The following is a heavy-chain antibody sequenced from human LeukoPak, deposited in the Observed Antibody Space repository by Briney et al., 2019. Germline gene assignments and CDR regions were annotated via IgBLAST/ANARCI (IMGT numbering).Heavy chain of an antibody. CDR2: INVNTGGT. V-gene: IGHV1-2*02. Sequence: ASVKVSCKASGYTFTGHYMQWVRQAPGQGLEWVGWINVNTGGTKYAPKFEGRVTMTRDTSKTTAYMELRGLRTDDTAVYYCAREGPGSSGWFFDYWGQGTLVSVSS. D-gene: IGHD6-19*01. CDR3: AREGPGSSGWFFDY. J-gene: IGHJ4*02. CDR1: GYTFTGHY.